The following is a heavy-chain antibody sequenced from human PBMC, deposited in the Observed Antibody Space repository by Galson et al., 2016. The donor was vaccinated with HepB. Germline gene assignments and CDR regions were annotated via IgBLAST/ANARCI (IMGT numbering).Heavy chain of an antibody. CDR1: GFAFHYYT. CDR3: AKAKTVVGSADEY. J-gene: IGHJ4*02. CDR2: ITPSGDST. Sequence: SLRLSCAASGFAFHYYTMGWVRQAPGKGLQWVSDITPSGDSTYYSDPVTGRFTISRDNSRNTLYLQMNSLRVEDTAVYYCAKAKTVVGSADEYWGRGNLVTFPS. D-gene: IGHD2-21*01. V-gene: IGHV3-23*01.